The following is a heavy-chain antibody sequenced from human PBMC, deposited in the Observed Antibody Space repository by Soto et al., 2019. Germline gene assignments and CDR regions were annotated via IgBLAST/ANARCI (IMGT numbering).Heavy chain of an antibody. CDR1: GGSISSSSYY. Sequence: NPSETLSLTCTVSGGSISSSSYYWGWIRQPPGKGLEWIGSIYYSGSTYYNPSLKSRVTISVDTSKNQFSLKLSSVTAADTAVYYCARLSPGFPHNFWSGYSEVYYYYYGMDVWGQGTTVTVSS. J-gene: IGHJ6*02. CDR3: ARLSPGFPHNFWSGYSEVYYYYYGMDV. CDR2: IYYSGST. V-gene: IGHV4-39*01. D-gene: IGHD3-3*01.